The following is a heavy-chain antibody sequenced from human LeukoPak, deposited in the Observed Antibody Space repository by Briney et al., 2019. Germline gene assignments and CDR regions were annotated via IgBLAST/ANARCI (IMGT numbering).Heavy chain of an antibody. CDR1: GFTFSGNA. CDR3: ARDSSGYYYHLRFVP. Sequence: PGGSRRLSCGASGFTFSGNAMSWGRKAPGKGLEWESAISGSGGSTYYADSVKGRFTISRDNSKNTLYLQMNSLRAEDTAVYYCARDSSGYYYHLRFVPWGQGTLHSVFS. D-gene: IGHD3-22*01. CDR2: ISGSGGST. J-gene: IGHJ5*02. V-gene: IGHV3-23*01.